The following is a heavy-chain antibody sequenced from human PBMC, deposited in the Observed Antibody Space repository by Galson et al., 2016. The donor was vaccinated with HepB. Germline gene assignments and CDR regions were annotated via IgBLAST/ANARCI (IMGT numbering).Heavy chain of an antibody. J-gene: IGHJ4*02. D-gene: IGHD3-3*01. Sequence: LSLTCTVSGGSISSSSYYWGWIRQPPGKGLEWIGSIYYSGSTYYNSSLKSRATISVDTSKNQFSLKLSSVTAADTAVYYCARRSYYDFWSGFWFDYWGQGTLVTVSS. CDR1: GGSISSSSYY. V-gene: IGHV4-39*01. CDR3: ARRSYYDFWSGFWFDY. CDR2: IYYSGST.